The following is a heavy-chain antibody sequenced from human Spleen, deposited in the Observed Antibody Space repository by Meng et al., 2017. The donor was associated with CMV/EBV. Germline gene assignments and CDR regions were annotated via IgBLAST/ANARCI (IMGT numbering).Heavy chain of an antibody. J-gene: IGHJ4*02. D-gene: IGHD5-18*01. V-gene: IGHV1-18*01. CDR2: ISVYNGNT. CDR1: GYTFTSYG. CDR3: ARQDTAPDY. Sequence: ASVKVSCKASGYTFTSYGISWVRQAPGQGLEWMGWISVYNGNTNYAQKLQGRVTMTTDTSTSTVYMEVRSLRSDDTAVYYCARQDTAPDYWGQGTRVTVSS.